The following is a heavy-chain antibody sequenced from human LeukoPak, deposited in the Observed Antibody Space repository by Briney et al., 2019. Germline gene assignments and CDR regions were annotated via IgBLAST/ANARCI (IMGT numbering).Heavy chain of an antibody. J-gene: IGHJ5*02. CDR1: GGSISAFY. CDR3: VRGGNWNDAFDT. V-gene: IGHV4-4*07. D-gene: IGHD1-1*01. Sequence: SETLSLTCTVSGGSISAFYWNWIRQPAGMGLDWIGRIYRSGATNYNPSLKSRVSMSVDTSKNQFSLKPKSVTAADTAVYYCVRGGNWNDAFDTWGQGILVTVSS. CDR2: IYRSGAT.